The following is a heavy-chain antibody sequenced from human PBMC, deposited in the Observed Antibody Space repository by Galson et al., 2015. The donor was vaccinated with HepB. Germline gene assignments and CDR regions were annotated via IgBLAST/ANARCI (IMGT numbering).Heavy chain of an antibody. CDR2: ISAYNRKT. Sequence: SVKVSCKASGYTFSSYSITWVRQAPGQGLEWMGWISAYNRKTNYAQKLQGRVTMTTATSKNQFSLKLSSVTAADTAVYYCARFREGGGWLDYWGQGILVTVSS. J-gene: IGHJ4*02. CDR1: GYTFSSYS. CDR3: ARFREGGGWLDY. D-gene: IGHD6-19*01. V-gene: IGHV1-18*04.